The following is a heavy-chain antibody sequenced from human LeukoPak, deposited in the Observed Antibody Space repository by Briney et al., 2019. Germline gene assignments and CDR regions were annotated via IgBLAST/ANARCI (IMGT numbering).Heavy chain of an antibody. CDR2: INPNSGCT. CDR3: ARVWLVAGTSYFDY. D-gene: IGHD6-19*01. CDR1: GYTFTGYY. V-gene: IGHV1-2*06. J-gene: IGHJ4*02. Sequence: GASVKVSCKASGYTFTGYYMHWVRQAPGQGLEWMGRINPNSGCTNYAQKFQGRVTMTRDTSISTDYMELSRLRSDDTAVYYCARVWLVAGTSYFDYWGQGTLVTVSS.